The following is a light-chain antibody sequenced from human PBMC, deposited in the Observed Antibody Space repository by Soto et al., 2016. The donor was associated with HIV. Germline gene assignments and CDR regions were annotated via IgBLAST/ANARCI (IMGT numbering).Light chain of an antibody. J-gene: IGLJ2*01. CDR1: ALPDQY. CDR2: KDT. CDR3: QSVDSSGTYVV. Sequence: SYELTQPPSVSVSPGQTARITCSGDALPDQYAYWYQQKPGQAPVLVIYKDTERPSGIPEGFSGSSSGTTVTLTISGVQAEDEADYYCQSVDSSGTYVVFGGG. V-gene: IGLV3-25*03.